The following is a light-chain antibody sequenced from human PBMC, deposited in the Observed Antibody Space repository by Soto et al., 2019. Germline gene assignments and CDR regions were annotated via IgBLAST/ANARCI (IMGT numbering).Light chain of an antibody. Sequence: IVMTQCPATLSVSPGERATLSCGASQSISSSLAWYQQKPGQPPRLIIYGASTRATGIPARFSGSGSGTEFTLTINSLQSEDFAVYYCQQYNNWPITFGQGTRLEIK. CDR1: QSISSS. J-gene: IGKJ5*01. CDR3: QQYNNWPIT. V-gene: IGKV3-15*01. CDR2: GAS.